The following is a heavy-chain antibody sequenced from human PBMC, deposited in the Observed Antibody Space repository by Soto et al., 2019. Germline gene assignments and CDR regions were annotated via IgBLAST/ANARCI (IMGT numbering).Heavy chain of an antibody. J-gene: IGHJ4*02. CDR2: ISGSVGST. CDR3: TKLNRISSTSCYFDY. CDR1: GFTFSSYA. V-gene: IGHV3-23*01. Sequence: GGSLRLSCAASGFTFSSYAMSWVRQAPGKGLEWVSAISGSVGSTYYADSVKGRFTISRDNSQSTLYLQMNSLRAEDTAVYYCTKLNRISSTSCYFDYWGQGTLVTVSS. D-gene: IGHD2-2*01.